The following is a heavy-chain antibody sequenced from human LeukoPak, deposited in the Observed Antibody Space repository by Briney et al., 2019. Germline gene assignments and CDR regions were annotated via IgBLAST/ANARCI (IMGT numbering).Heavy chain of an antibody. Sequence: HPGGSLRLSCAASGFTFSSYAMHWVRQAPGKGLEWVAVISYDGSNKYYADSVKGRFTISRDNSKNTLYLQMNSLRAEDTAVYNCARDAYSGSHALDHWGQGTLVTVSS. CDR1: GFTFSSYA. CDR3: ARDAYSGSHALDH. CDR2: ISYDGSNK. D-gene: IGHD1-26*01. V-gene: IGHV3-30-3*01. J-gene: IGHJ4*02.